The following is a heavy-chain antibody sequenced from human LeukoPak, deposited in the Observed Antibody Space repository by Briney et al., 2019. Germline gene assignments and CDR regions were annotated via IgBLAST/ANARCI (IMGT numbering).Heavy chain of an antibody. CDR2: ISYDGSNK. V-gene: IGHV3-30*18. Sequence: PGGSLRLSCAASGFTFSSYGMHWVRQAPGKGLEWVAVISYDGSNKYYADSVKGRFTISRDNSKNTLYLQMNSLRAEDTAVYYCAKDAGSGYASVAYWGRGTLVTVSS. D-gene: IGHD3-22*01. J-gene: IGHJ4*02. CDR3: AKDAGSGYASVAY. CDR1: GFTFSSYG.